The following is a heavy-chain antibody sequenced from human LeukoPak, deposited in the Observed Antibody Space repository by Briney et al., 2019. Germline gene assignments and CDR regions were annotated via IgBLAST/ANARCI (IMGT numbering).Heavy chain of an antibody. D-gene: IGHD6-19*01. CDR3: ARGTYSSGRCDVFDI. CDR1: EFIVSSSV. V-gene: IGHV3-30-3*01. J-gene: IGHJ3*02. CDR2: ISSDGISK. Sequence: GRSLRLSCKDSEFIVSSSVMHWVRQAPGKGLEWVSAISSDGISKYYADSAKGRFTISRDNSENTVYLQINSLRPEDTAVYYCARGTYSSGRCDVFDIWGQGTMVTVSS.